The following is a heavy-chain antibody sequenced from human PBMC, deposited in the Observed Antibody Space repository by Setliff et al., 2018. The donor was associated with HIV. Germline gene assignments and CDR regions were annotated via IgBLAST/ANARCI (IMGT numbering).Heavy chain of an antibody. Sequence: SVKVSCKTSGGTFSIFSITWVRQAPGQGLEWVGGIIPVFGPPNYAQRFQRRLTITADESTNTAYMELSSLKSEDTAVYYCARDPTGGAARFDYWGQGTLVTVSS. CDR1: GGTFSIFS. J-gene: IGHJ4*02. CDR2: IIPVFGPP. V-gene: IGHV1-69*13. CDR3: ARDPTGGAARFDY. D-gene: IGHD6-6*01.